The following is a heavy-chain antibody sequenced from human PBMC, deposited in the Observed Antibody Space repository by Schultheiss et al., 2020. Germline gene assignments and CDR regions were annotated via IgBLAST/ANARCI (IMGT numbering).Heavy chain of an antibody. CDR3: ARVQRATISKTPHYYGMDV. Sequence: SATLSLTCTVSGGSISSYCWSWIRQPPGKGLEWIGYIYYSGSTNYNHSLKSRVTISVDTAKNQFSLKLSSVTAADTAVYYCARVQRATISKTPHYYGMDVWGQGTTVTVSS. CDR2: IYYSGST. J-gene: IGHJ6*02. V-gene: IGHV4-59*01. D-gene: IGHD5-12*01. CDR1: GGSISSYC.